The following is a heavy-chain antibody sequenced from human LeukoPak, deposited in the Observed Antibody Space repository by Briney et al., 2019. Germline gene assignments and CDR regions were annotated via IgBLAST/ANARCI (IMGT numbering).Heavy chain of an antibody. J-gene: IGHJ5*02. Sequence: PGGSMRLSCVASGFTFTSYAMSWVRQAPGKGLEYVSSISSGNHMYYADSVKGRFTISRDNARNSLFLQMNNLRGEDTAVYYCAREDCSNVRCYGASDAWGQGTLVIVSS. CDR3: AREDCSNVRCYGASDA. CDR2: ISSGNHM. CDR1: GFTFTSYA. V-gene: IGHV3-69-1*01. D-gene: IGHD2-2*01.